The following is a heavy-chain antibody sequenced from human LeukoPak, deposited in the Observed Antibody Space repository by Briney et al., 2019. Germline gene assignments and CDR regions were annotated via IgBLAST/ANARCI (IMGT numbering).Heavy chain of an antibody. CDR1: GFTFSSYS. Sequence: PGGSLRLSCAASGFTFSSYSMNWVRQAPGKGREWVSSISSSSSYIYYADSVKGRFTISRDNAKNSLYLQMNSLRAEDTAVYYCARDDMAGGDYAFDIWGQGTMVTVSS. CDR3: ARDDMAGGDYAFDI. CDR2: ISSSSSYI. D-gene: IGHD2-15*01. J-gene: IGHJ3*02. V-gene: IGHV3-21*01.